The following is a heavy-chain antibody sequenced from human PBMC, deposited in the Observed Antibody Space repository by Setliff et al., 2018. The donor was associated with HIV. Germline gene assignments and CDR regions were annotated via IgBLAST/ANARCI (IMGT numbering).Heavy chain of an antibody. J-gene: IGHJ6*03. CDR3: AREGALKGSDDSSGLYYYYYYMDV. V-gene: IGHV4-39*07. D-gene: IGHD3-22*01. CDR1: GASTSSSTYY. CDR2: IYYSGST. Sequence: SETLSLTCTVSGASTSSSTYYWGWIRQPPGKGLEWIGYIYYSGSTYYNPSLKSRVTISVDTSKNQVSLKLSSVTAADTAVYYCAREGALKGSDDSSGLYYYYYYMDVWGKGTTVTVSS.